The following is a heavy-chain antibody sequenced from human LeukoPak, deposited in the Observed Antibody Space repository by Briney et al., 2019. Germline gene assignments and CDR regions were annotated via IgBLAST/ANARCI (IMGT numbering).Heavy chain of an antibody. D-gene: IGHD6-13*01. CDR1: GYTFTSYG. V-gene: IGHV1-18*01. J-gene: IGHJ5*02. CDR3: ARDRSSSSWYIRRMYNWFDP. Sequence: GASVKVSCKASGYTFTSYGISWVRQAPGQGLEWMGWTSAYNGNTNYAQKLQGRVTMTTDTSTSTAYMELRSLRSDDTAVYYCARDRSSSSWYIRRMYNWFDPWGQGTLVTVSS. CDR2: TSAYNGNT.